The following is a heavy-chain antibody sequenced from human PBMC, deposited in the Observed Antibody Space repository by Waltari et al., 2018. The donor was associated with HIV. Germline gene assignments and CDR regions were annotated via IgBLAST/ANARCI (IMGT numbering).Heavy chain of an antibody. V-gene: IGHV1-8*02. CDR1: GYTFINFD. D-gene: IGHD3-22*01. J-gene: IGHJ6*02. Sequence: QVYLVQSGPEVKRPGASVKISCKAYGYTFINFDVTLVRQAAGQGPEWLGWMNPNSGNTASPYIFEERVTMTTDVSTATAYMEMSGLTPEDTAIYYCARNSSAKGNRYFYYGLDVWGQGTPVTV. CDR3: ARNSSAKGNRYFYYGLDV. CDR2: MNPNSGNT.